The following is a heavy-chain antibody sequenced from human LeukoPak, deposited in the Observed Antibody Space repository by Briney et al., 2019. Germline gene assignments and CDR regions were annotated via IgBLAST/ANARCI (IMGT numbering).Heavy chain of an antibody. CDR1: GGTFSSYA. D-gene: IGHD3-22*01. CDR2: IIAIFGTA. Sequence: SVKLSFKCAGGTFSSYAISWVRRAPGQRLEWMGGIIAIFGTAHYTKKFQGRVQITADESTSTAYMELSSLRSQETAVYYCARDLDYYDSSGYLNYFDYWGQGTLVTVSS. J-gene: IGHJ4*02. CDR3: ARDLDYYDSSGYLNYFDY. V-gene: IGHV1-69*13.